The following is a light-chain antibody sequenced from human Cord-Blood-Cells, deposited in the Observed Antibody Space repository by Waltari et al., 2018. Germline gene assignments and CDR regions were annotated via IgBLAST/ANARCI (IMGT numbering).Light chain of an antibody. CDR2: KAS. Sequence: DIQMTQSPSTLSASVGDRVTITCRASQSLSSWLAWYQQKPGKAPKLLIYKASSLESGVPSRFSGSGSGTEVTLTISSLQPDDFATYYCQQYNSYSTFGQGTKVEIK. V-gene: IGKV1-5*03. CDR1: QSLSSW. J-gene: IGKJ1*01. CDR3: QQYNSYST.